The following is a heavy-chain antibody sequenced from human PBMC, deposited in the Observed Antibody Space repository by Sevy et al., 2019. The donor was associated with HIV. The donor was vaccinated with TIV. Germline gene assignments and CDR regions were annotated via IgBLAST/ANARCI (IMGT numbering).Heavy chain of an antibody. CDR1: GFSLTSYA. D-gene: IGHD6-19*01. V-gene: IGHV7-4-1*02. Sequence: ASVKVSCKASGFSLTSYAINWVRQAPGQGLEWMGWINTNTGNPTYAQVFTGRFVFSLDTSVSTAYLQITSLKSEDTAIFYCARAYRAVGGRMDVWGQGTTVTVSS. J-gene: IGHJ6*02. CDR2: INTNTGNP. CDR3: ARAYRAVGGRMDV.